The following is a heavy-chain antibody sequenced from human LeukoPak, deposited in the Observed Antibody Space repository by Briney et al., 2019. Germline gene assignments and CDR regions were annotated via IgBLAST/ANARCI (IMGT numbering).Heavy chain of an antibody. CDR1: GYSFTSYW. V-gene: IGHV5-51*01. CDR2: IYPGDSDT. J-gene: IGHJ4*02. CDR3: ARRRGSGSYSSTHFDY. D-gene: IGHD3-10*01. Sequence: GESLKISCKGSGYSFTSYWTGWVRQMPGKGLEWMGIIYPGDSDTRYSPSFQGQVTISADKSISTAYLQWSSLKASDTAMYYCARRRGSGSYSSTHFDYWGQGTLVTVSS.